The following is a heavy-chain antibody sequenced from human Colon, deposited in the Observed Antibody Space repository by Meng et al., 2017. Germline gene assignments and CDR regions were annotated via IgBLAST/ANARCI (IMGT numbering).Heavy chain of an antibody. CDR2: IKRKTEGATT. D-gene: IGHD3-16*02. J-gene: IGHJ4*02. V-gene: IGHV3-15*01. CDR3: TTNRYN. Sequence: EVQLGGLGGGLVKPGESLRLSCAASGFTFSDAWMTWGRQAPGKGLEWVGRIKRKTEGATTDYAAPVEGRFVISRDDSRKVLFLQMNSLKTEDTAVYYCTTNRYNWGQGTLVTVSS. CDR1: GFTFSDAW.